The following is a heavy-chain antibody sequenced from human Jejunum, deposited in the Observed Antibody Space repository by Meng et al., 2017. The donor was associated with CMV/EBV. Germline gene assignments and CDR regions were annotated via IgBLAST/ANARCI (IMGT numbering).Heavy chain of an antibody. CDR3: ARDGYSSSFDY. V-gene: IGHV1-2*02. Sequence: CKASGYTFTGNYMHWVRQAPGQGLGWMGWINPNSGGTTYAQKFQGRVTLTRDTSISTAYMELSRLRSDDTAVYYCARDGYSSSFDYWGQGTLVTVSS. CDR2: INPNSGGT. CDR1: GYTFTGNY. D-gene: IGHD6-13*01. J-gene: IGHJ4*02.